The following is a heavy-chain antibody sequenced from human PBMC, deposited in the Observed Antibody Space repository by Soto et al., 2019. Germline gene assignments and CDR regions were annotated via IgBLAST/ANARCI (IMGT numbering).Heavy chain of an antibody. J-gene: IGHJ5*02. CDR2: INAGNGNT. CDR1: GYTFTSYA. Sequence: GASVKVSCKASGYTFTSYAMHWVRQAPGQRLEWMGWINAGNGNTKYSQKFQGRVTITRDTSASTAYMELSSLRPEDTAVYYCARDRIAAAGSYRFDPWGQGTLVTVSS. CDR3: ARDRIAAAGSYRFDP. V-gene: IGHV1-3*01. D-gene: IGHD6-13*01.